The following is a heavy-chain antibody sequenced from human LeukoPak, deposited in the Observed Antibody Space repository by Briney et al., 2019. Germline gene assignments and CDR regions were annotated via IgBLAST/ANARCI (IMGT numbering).Heavy chain of an antibody. D-gene: IGHD5-18*01. CDR3: AREQGGYSYVFFDY. CDR2: INPSGGST. Sequence: ASVKVSCKASGYTFTSYYMHWVRQAPGQGLEWMGIINPSGGSTSYAQKFQGRVTMTRDMSTSTVYMELRSLRSDDTAVYFCAREQGGYSYVFFDYWGQGTLVTVSS. J-gene: IGHJ4*02. CDR1: GYTFTSYY. V-gene: IGHV1-46*01.